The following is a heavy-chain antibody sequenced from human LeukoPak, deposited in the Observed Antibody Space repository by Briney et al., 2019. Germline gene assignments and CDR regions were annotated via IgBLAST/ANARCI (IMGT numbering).Heavy chain of an antibody. CDR3: ARALIDLGSGWYRRGTYNWFDP. D-gene: IGHD6-19*01. Sequence: SQTLSLTCAISGDSVSSNSAAWNWIRQSPSRGLEWLGRTYYRSKWYNDYAVSVKSRITINPDTSKNQFSLQLNSVTPEDTAVYYCARALIDLGSGWYRRGTYNWFDPWGQGTLVTVSS. V-gene: IGHV6-1*01. J-gene: IGHJ5*02. CDR2: TYYRSKWYN. CDR1: GDSVSSNSAA.